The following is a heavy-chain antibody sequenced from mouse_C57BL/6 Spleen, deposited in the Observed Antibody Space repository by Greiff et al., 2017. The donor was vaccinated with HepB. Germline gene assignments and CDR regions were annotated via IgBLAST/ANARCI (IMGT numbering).Heavy chain of an antibody. V-gene: IGHV5-17*01. J-gene: IGHJ2*01. CDR3: ASGGHYDYGYFDY. CDR1: GFTFSDYG. Sequence: EVQLVESGGGLVKPGGSLKLSCAASGFTFSDYGMHWVRQAPEKGLEWVAYISSGSSTIYYADTVKGRFTISRDNAKNTLFLQLTSLRSEDTAMYYCASGGHYDYGYFDYWGQGTTLTVSS. CDR2: ISSGSSTI. D-gene: IGHD2-4*01.